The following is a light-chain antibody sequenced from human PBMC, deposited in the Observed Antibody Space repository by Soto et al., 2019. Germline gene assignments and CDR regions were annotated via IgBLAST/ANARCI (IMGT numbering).Light chain of an antibody. Sequence: IQLTQSPSSLSASVGDRVTITCRASQDIAIYLAWYQQKPGEAPKLLIYAASTLYGGVPSRFSGSGSGTDFALTITSLQPDDFATYYCQQSYSTPVTFGGGTKVDIK. V-gene: IGKV1-9*01. CDR2: AAS. CDR3: QQSYSTPVT. CDR1: QDIAIY. J-gene: IGKJ4*01.